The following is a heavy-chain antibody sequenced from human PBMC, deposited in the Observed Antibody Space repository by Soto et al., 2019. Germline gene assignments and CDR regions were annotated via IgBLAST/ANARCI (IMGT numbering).Heavy chain of an antibody. D-gene: IGHD3-3*01. V-gene: IGHV4-30-4*01. CDR1: GGSISSGDYY. CDR2: IYYSDNT. J-gene: IGHJ6*02. Sequence: SETLSLTCTVSGGSISSGDYYWNWIRQPPGKGLEWIGYIYYSDNTYYNPSLKSRVSISLDTSKNQLSLKLSSVTAADTAVYFCARDPRITIFGVVTAYGLDVWGQGTTVTVSS. CDR3: ARDPRITIFGVVTAYGLDV.